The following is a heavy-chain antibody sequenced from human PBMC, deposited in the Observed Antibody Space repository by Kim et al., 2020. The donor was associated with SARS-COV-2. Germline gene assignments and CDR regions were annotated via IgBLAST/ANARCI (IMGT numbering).Heavy chain of an antibody. CDR1: GYAFITSH. CDR2: FTPSGGNT. J-gene: IGHJ4*02. V-gene: IGHV1-46*01. D-gene: IGHD1-1*01. CDR3: ARDLHNSWCIDH. Sequence: ASVKVSCKASGYAFITSHIHWVRQAPGQGLEWMGLFTPSGGNTAYAQKFQGRVTMAGDTSTSTAYMEVSSLRSEDKAVYYCARDLHNSWCIDHWGQGTLVTVSS.